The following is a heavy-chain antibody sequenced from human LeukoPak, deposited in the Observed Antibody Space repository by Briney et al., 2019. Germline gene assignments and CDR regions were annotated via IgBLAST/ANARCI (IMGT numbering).Heavy chain of an antibody. J-gene: IGHJ4*02. CDR1: GLTFDVYG. CDR2: INWNGGTT. V-gene: IGHV3-20*04. D-gene: IGHD1-26*01. CDR3: ARNSGANVYTHSFQY. Sequence: GGSLRLSCVASGLTFDVYGMSWVRQAPGKGLEWVSGINWNGGTTTYADSVKGRFTISRDNAKNSLYLQMNSLRVEDTAFYYCARNSGANVYTHSFQYWDRGTLVTVSS.